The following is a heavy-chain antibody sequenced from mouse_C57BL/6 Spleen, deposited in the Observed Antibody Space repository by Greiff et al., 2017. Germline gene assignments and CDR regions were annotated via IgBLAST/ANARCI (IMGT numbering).Heavy chain of an antibody. CDR2: IYPGDGDT. V-gene: IGHV1-82*01. Sequence: QVQLQQSGPELVKPGASVKISCKASGYAFSSSWMNWVKQRPGKGLEWIGRIYPGDGDTNYNGKFKGKATLTADKSSSTAYMQLSSLTSEDSAVYFCAREGIYYGNYGGYFDYWGQGTTLTVSS. D-gene: IGHD2-1*01. J-gene: IGHJ2*01. CDR1: GYAFSSSW. CDR3: AREGIYYGNYGGYFDY.